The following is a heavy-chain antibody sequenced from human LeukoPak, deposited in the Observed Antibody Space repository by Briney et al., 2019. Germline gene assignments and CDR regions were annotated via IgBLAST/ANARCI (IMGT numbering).Heavy chain of an antibody. CDR3: AKDSGGSYFYYYYYMDV. J-gene: IGHJ6*03. CDR1: EFTLSDYW. Sequence: GGSLRLSCAASEFTLSDYWMNWARLAPGKGLEWVAPIKHDGSEKYYVDSVKGRFTISRDNSKNTLYLQMNSLRAEDTTVYYCAKDSGGSYFYYYYYMDVWGKGTTVTVSS. D-gene: IGHD1-26*01. V-gene: IGHV3-7*03. CDR2: IKHDGSEK.